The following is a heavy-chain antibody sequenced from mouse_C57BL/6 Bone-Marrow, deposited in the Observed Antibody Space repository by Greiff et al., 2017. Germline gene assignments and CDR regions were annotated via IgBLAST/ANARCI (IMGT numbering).Heavy chain of an antibody. CDR2: INPGSGGT. J-gene: IGHJ4*01. V-gene: IGHV1-54*01. CDR3: ARLYYYGSRGDYYAMDY. Sequence: QVQLQQSGAELVRPGTSVKVSCKASGYAFTNYLIEWVKQRPGQGLEWIGVINPGSGGTNYNEKFKGKATLTADKSSSTAYMQLSRLTSEDSAVYFCARLYYYGSRGDYYAMDYWGQGTSVTVSS. CDR1: GYAFTNYL. D-gene: IGHD1-1*01.